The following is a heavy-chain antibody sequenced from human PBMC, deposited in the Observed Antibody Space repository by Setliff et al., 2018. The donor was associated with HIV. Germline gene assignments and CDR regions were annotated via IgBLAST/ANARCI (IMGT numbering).Heavy chain of an antibody. CDR3: ARDLGSRTFDS. V-gene: IGHV4-39*07. Sequence: ASETLSLTCSVSGGSISSSSHYWGWIRQPPGNELEWIASIYYTGTTYYNPSLKSRASISIETSKNQFSLRVTSVTAADSAIYYCARDLGSRTFDSWGQGTPVTVSS. J-gene: IGHJ5*01. CDR2: IYYTGTT. CDR1: GGSISSSSHY. D-gene: IGHD3-10*01.